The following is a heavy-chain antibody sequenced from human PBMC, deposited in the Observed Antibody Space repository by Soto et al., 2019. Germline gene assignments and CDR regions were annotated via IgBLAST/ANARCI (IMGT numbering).Heavy chain of an antibody. CDR2: IYYSGST. CDR3: ARGGSFWSGRMDV. CDR1: GGSISSYY. J-gene: IGHJ6*02. V-gene: IGHV4-59*01. Sequence: SETLSLTCTVSGGSISSYYRSWIRQPPGKGLEWIGYIYYSGSTNYNPSLKSRVTISVDTSKNQFSLKLSSVTAADTAVYYCARGGSFWSGRMDVWGQGTTVTVSS. D-gene: IGHD3-3*01.